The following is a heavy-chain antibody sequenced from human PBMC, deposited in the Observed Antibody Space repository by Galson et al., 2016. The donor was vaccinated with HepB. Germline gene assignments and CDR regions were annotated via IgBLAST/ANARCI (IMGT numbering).Heavy chain of an antibody. J-gene: IGHJ4*02. CDR1: GGSISSSY. V-gene: IGHV4-59*01. CDR3: ARDSGYTTGWFGY. Sequence: SETLSLTCTVSGGSISSSYWSWIRQPPGKGLEWIGYIYYGGSTDYNPSLKSRVTMSVDTSKNQFSLTLSSVTAADTAVYYCARDSGYTTGWFGYWGQGTLVTVSS. CDR2: IYYGGST. D-gene: IGHD2-8*02.